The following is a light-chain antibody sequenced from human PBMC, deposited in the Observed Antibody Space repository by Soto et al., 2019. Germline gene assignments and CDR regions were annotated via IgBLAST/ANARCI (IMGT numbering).Light chain of an antibody. Sequence: EIVLTQSPGTLSLSPGERATLSCRASQSVTRSYLAWYQQKPGQAPRLLIDGASSRATGIPDRFSGSGSGTAFTLPISRLEPGDFAVYSCQQYESSPRTFGQGTKVEIK. CDR1: QSVTRSY. CDR3: QQYESSPRT. J-gene: IGKJ1*01. V-gene: IGKV3-20*01. CDR2: GAS.